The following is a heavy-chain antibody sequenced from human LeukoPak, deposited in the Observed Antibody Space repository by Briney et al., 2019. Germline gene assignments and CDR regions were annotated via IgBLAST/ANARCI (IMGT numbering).Heavy chain of an antibody. Sequence: GGSLRLSCAASGFTFSRNAMNWVRQAPGKGLEWVASISGNGVGTYYADSVKGRFNISRDNPKNTLYLQMNSLRTEDTAVYHCAKYANYFDSGSYLIPFDFWGQGTLVTVSS. D-gene: IGHD2-8*01. CDR1: GFTFSRNA. CDR3: AKYANYFDSGSYLIPFDF. CDR2: ISGNGVGT. V-gene: IGHV3-23*01. J-gene: IGHJ4*02.